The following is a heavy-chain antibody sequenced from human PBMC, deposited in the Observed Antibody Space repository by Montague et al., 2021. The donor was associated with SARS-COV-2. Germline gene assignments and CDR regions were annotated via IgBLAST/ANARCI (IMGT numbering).Heavy chain of an antibody. CDR1: GFTFSSYS. CDR2: ISSSSSYI. CDR3: ARVWNYYDSSGYYLSYFDY. V-gene: IGHV3-21*01. D-gene: IGHD3-22*01. Sequence: RLSCAASGFTFSSYSMNWVRQAPGKGLECVSSISSSSSYIYYADSVKGRFTISRDNAKNSLYLQMNSLRAEDTAVYYCARVWNYYDSSGYYLSYFDYWGQGTLVTVSS. J-gene: IGHJ4*02.